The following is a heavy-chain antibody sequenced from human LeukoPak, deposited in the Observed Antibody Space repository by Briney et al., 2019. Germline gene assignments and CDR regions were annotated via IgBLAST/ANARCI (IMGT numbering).Heavy chain of an antibody. CDR2: IYTSGST. V-gene: IGHV4-61*02. CDR1: GGSISSGSYY. J-gene: IGHJ6*03. CDR3: AREIRDYYYYMDV. Sequence: PSQTLSLTCTVSGGSISSGSYYWSWIRQPAGKGLEWIGRIYTSGSTNYNPSLKSRVTISVDTSKNQFSLKLSSVTAADTAVYYCAREIRDYYYYMDVWGKGTTATVSS.